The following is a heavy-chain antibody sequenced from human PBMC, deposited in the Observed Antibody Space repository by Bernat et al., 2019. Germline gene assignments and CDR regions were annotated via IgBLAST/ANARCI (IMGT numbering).Heavy chain of an antibody. CDR2: IYYTGST. CDR1: GGSISSSSYY. J-gene: IGHJ4*02. D-gene: IGHD6-19*01. Sequence: QLQLQGSGPGLVKPSETLSLTCTVSGGSISSSSYYWGWIRQPPGEGLEWIGSIYYTGSTYYNPSLKSRVPITVDTSKNQFSLKLTSVTAADTAVYCCARLSGSGWHGGGAFDHWGQGTLVTVSS. V-gene: IGHV4-39*01. CDR3: ARLSGSGWHGGGAFDH.